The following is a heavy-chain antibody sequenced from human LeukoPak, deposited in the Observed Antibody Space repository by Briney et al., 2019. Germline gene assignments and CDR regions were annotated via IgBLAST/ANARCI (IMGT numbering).Heavy chain of an antibody. CDR1: AFTLSSYA. V-gene: IGHV3-23*01. CDR3: AKSLRDRYGDCLED. CDR2: ISDSDGHT. D-gene: IGHD2-21*02. J-gene: IGHJ4*02. Sequence: GGSLRLSCAASAFTLSSYAMNWVRQAPGKGLEWVSSISDSDGHTSYADSVKGRFTISRDTSKNTVSLQMDSLRGEDTAVYYCAKSLRDRYGDCLEDWGQGTLVTVSS.